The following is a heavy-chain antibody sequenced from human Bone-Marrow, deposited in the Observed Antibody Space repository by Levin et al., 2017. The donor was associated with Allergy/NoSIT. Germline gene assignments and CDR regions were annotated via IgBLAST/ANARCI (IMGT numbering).Heavy chain of an antibody. CDR1: GFTFDVYS. CDR2: VSWNSAMI. V-gene: IGHV3-9*01. CDR3: AKGGDYDISTGSLDY. D-gene: IGHD3-9*01. J-gene: IGHJ4*02. Sequence: PGGSLRLSCVASGFTFDVYSMHWVRQAPGKGLEWVSGVSWNSAMIGYADSMKGRFSISRDNTKKSPFLQMNSLRAEDTALYYCAKGGDYDISTGSLDYWGQGTLVTVSS.